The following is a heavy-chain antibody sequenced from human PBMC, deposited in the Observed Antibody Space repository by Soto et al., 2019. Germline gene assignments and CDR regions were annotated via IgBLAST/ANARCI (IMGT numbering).Heavy chain of an antibody. J-gene: IGHJ4*02. CDR3: VRVGRLGGY. CDR2: IKQDGSEK. D-gene: IGHD3-16*01. Sequence: EVQLVESVGGLVQPGGSLRLSCAASGFTISSYWMSWVRQAPGKGLEWVANIKQDGSEKYYVDSVKGRFTISRDNAKNSLYLQMNSLRAEDTVVFYCVRVGRLGGYWGQGTLLTVSS. V-gene: IGHV3-7*03. CDR1: GFTISSYW.